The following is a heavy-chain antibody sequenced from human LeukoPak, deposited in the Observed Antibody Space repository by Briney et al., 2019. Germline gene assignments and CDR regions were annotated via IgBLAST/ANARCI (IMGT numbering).Heavy chain of an antibody. D-gene: IGHD5-24*01. J-gene: IGHJ5*02. CDR2: INHSGST. CDR3: ARKMATIPNWFDP. CDR1: GGSISSYY. Sequence: PSETLSLTCTVSGGSISSYYWSWIRQPPGKGLEWIGEINHSGSTNYNPSLKSRVTISVDTSKNQFSLKLSSVTAADTAVYYCARKMATIPNWFDPWGQGTLVTVSS. V-gene: IGHV4-34*01.